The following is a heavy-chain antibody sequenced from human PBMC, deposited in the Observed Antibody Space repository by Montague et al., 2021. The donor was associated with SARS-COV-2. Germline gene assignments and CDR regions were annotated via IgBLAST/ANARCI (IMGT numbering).Heavy chain of an antibody. CDR2: TYYRSKWYN. CDR3: ARGQQWLGAVYYYHGIDV. J-gene: IGHJ6*02. CDR1: GDSVSRNSAA. D-gene: IGHD6-19*01. Sequence: CAISGDSVSRNSAAWNWIRQSPSRGLEWLGRTYYRSKWYNDYALSVKSRITINPDTSKNQFSLQLNSVTPEDTAVYYCARGQQWLGAVYYYHGIDVWGQGTTVTVSS. V-gene: IGHV6-1*01.